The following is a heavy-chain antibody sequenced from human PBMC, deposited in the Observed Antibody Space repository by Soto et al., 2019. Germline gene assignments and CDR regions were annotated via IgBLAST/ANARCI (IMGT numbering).Heavy chain of an antibody. Sequence: ASVKVSCKASGYTFTGYYMHWVRQAPGQGLEWMGWINPNSGGTNYAQKFQGWVTMTRDTSISTAYMELSRLRSDDTAVYYCARGCSSTSCYPTGYYGMDVWGQGTTVTVS. J-gene: IGHJ6*02. CDR3: ARGCSSTSCYPTGYYGMDV. V-gene: IGHV1-2*04. D-gene: IGHD2-2*01. CDR2: INPNSGGT. CDR1: GYTFTGYY.